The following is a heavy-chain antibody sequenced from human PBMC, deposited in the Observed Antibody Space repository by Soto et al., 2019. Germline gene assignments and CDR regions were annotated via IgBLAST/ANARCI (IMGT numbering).Heavy chain of an antibody. CDR3: ARHAYDFWSGHPNPRYYYGMDV. Sequence: GESLKISCKGPGDSFTSYWIGWVRQMPGKGLEWMGIIYPGDSNTRYSPSLQGQVTISVDKSISTAYLQWSSLKATDTAMYYCARHAYDFWSGHPNPRYYYGMDVWGQGTTVTVSS. J-gene: IGHJ6*02. V-gene: IGHV5-51*01. D-gene: IGHD3-3*01. CDR2: IYPGDSNT. CDR1: GDSFTSYW.